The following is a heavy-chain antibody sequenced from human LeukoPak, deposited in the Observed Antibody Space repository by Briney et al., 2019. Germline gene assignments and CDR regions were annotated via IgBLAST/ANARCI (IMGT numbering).Heavy chain of an antibody. D-gene: IGHD6-19*01. J-gene: IGHJ4*02. V-gene: IGHV3-48*01. CDR1: GFSFSSYN. CDR3: AKDSAFRYSSGCFDY. CDR2: ISRGSTTI. Sequence: GGSLRLSCGASGFSFSSYNMNWVRQAPGKGLEWVSSISRGSTTIYYADSVKGRFTISRDNAKNSLYLQMNSLRAEDTAVYYCAKDSAFRYSSGCFDYWGQGTLVTVSS.